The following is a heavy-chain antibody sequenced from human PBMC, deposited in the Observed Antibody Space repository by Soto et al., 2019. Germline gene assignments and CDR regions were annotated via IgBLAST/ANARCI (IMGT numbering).Heavy chain of an antibody. D-gene: IGHD3-22*01. V-gene: IGHV3-33*01. CDR2: IWYDGSNK. Sequence: QVHLVESGGGVVQPGRSLRLSCAASGFTFSSYGMHWVRQAPGKGLEWVAVIWYDGSNKYYADSVNGRFTISRDNSKNSRYLQIRGLGVEDTAVYYWAIEDSYSAISGSSYYFDYWGQGTLVTVSS. J-gene: IGHJ4*02. CDR3: AIEDSYSAISGSSYYFDY. CDR1: GFTFSSYG.